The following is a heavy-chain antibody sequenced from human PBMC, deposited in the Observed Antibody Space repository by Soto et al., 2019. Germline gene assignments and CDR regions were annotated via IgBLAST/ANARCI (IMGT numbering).Heavy chain of an antibody. CDR3: AREIRAARGSDVFDV. Sequence: QVQLQESGPGLVTPSQTLSLLCTVTGVSVSDDDYHWGWVRQPPGKGLEWIGCLYHSGPTYYNSSLKSRLTMTVDTSKNQFSLKLTSVTVADTALYFCAREIRAARGSDVFDVWGQGKMVTVSS. J-gene: IGHJ3*01. CDR2: LYHSGPT. D-gene: IGHD6-13*01. CDR1: GVSVSDDDYH. V-gene: IGHV4-30-4*01.